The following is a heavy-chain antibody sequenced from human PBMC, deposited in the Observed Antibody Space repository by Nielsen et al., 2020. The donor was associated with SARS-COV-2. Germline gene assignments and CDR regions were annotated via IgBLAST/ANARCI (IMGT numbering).Heavy chain of an antibody. CDR1: GGSISSGGYY. Sequence: LSCTVSGGSISSGGYYWSWIRQHPGKGLEWIGYIYYSGSTYYNPSLKSRVTISVDTSKNQFSLKLSSVTAADTAVYYCARDRPLGYCSSTSCRRYMDVWGKGTTVTVSS. D-gene: IGHD2-2*01. CDR2: IYYSGST. J-gene: IGHJ6*03. CDR3: ARDRPLGYCSSTSCRRYMDV. V-gene: IGHV4-31*03.